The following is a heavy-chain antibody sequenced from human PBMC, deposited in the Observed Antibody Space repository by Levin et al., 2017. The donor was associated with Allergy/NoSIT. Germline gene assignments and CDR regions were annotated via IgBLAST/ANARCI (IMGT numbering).Heavy chain of an antibody. D-gene: IGHD3-9*01. J-gene: IGHJ6*02. CDR2: ISYDGSNK. Sequence: GGSLRLSCAASGFTFSSYAMHWVRQAPGKGLEWVAVISYDGSNKYYADSVKGRFTISRDNSKNTLYLQMNSLRAEDTAVYYCARGGLACTNGVCYDILTGYYPYYYYYGMDGWGQGTTVTVSS. CDR3: ARGGLACTNGVCYDILTGYYPYYYYYGMDG. CDR1: GFTFSSYA. V-gene: IGHV3-30*04.